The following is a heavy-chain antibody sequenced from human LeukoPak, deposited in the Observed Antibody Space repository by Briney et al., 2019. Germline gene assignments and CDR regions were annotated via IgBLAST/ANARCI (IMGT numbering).Heavy chain of an antibody. CDR2: INSDGSST. CDR3: ARGSSSWRNGMDV. V-gene: IGHV3-74*01. CDR1: GFTVNSNY. J-gene: IGHJ6*02. Sequence: GGSLRLSCAASGFTVNSNYMNWGRQAPGKGLVWVSRINSDGSSTSYADSVKGRFTISRDNAKNTLYLQMNSLRAEDTAVYYCARGSSSWRNGMDVWGQGTTVTVSS. D-gene: IGHD6-13*01.